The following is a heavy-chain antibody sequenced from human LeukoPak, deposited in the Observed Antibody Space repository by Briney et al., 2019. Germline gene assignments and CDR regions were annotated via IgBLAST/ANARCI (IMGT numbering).Heavy chain of an antibody. J-gene: IGHJ3*02. CDR3: AVLDGGVTFDI. Sequence: GGSLRLSCAASGFTFSSYEMNWVRQAPGKGLEWVSYISSRGKTIYYADSVKGRFTISRDNAKNSLFLQINSLRAEDTAVYYCAVLDGGVTFDIWGQGTMVTVSS. D-gene: IGHD2-8*02. CDR2: ISSRGKTI. CDR1: GFTFSSYE. V-gene: IGHV3-48*03.